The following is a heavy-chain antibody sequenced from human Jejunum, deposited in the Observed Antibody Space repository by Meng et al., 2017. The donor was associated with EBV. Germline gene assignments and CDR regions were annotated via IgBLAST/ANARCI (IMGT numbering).Heavy chain of an antibody. V-gene: IGHV3-15*01. CDR2: IKRKTDGETT. J-gene: IGHJ4*02. Sequence: EVQLVEPGGGLVRPGGSPGFSCAAPGFTFSNTWMNWVRQAPGKGLEWVGRIKRKTDGETTNYAAPVKGRFTISRDDSKNTLYLQMNSLKTEDTALYYCTTDHQFQLPYWGQGTMVTVSS. CDR3: TTDHQFQLPY. CDR1: GFTFSNTW. D-gene: IGHD5-24*01.